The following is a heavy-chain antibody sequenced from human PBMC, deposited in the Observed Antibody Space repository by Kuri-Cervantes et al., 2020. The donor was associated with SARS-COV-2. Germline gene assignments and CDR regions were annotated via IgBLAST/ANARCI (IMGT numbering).Heavy chain of an antibody. V-gene: IGHV3-30-3*01. CDR1: GFTFSSYA. CDR3: AREADIVAAGYRYFDY. CDR2: ISYDGSNK. Sequence: GESLKISCAASGFTFSSYAMHWVRQAPGKGLEWVAVISYDGSNKYYADSVKGRFTISRDNSKNTLYLQMNSLRAEDTAVYYCAREADIVAAGYRYFDYWGQGTLVTVSS. D-gene: IGHD6-13*01. J-gene: IGHJ4*02.